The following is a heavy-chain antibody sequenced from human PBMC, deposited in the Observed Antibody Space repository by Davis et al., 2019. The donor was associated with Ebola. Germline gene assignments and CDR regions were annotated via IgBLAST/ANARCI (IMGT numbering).Heavy chain of an antibody. D-gene: IGHD6-19*01. Sequence: GESLKISCAASGFTFSSYAMHWVRQAPGKGLEWVAVISYDGSNKYYADSVKGRFTISRDNSKNTLSLQMNSLRAEDTAVYYCARDPIVLGSSGWYSGGYYYYGMDVWGQGTTVTVSS. CDR3: ARDPIVLGSSGWYSGGYYYYGMDV. CDR1: GFTFSSYA. CDR2: ISYDGSNK. V-gene: IGHV3-30-3*01. J-gene: IGHJ6*02.